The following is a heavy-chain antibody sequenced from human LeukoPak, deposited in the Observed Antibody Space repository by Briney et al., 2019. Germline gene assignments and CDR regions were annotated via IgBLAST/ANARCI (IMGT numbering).Heavy chain of an antibody. CDR3: ARGSITMVRGVIRPSLLIDY. CDR2: IIPIFGTA. Sequence: SVKVSCKASGGTFSSYAISWVRQAPGQGLEWMGRIIPIFGTANYAQKFQGRVTITTDESTSTAYMELSSLRSEDTAVYYCARGSITMVRGVIRPSLLIDYWGQGTLVTVSS. J-gene: IGHJ4*02. V-gene: IGHV1-69*05. D-gene: IGHD3-10*01. CDR1: GGTFSSYA.